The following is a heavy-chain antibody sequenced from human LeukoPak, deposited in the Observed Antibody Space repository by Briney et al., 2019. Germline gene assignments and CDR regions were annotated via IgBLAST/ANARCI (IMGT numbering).Heavy chain of an antibody. D-gene: IGHD3-22*01. CDR2: INPNSGGT. Sequence: ASVKVSCKASGYTFTGYYMHWVRQAPGQGLEWMGWINPNSGGTNYAQKFQGRVTMTRDTSISTAYMELSRLRSDDTAVYYCAREGSTSYYYDSSGYYDNWFDPWGQGTLVTVSS. J-gene: IGHJ5*02. CDR1: GYTFTGYY. V-gene: IGHV1-2*02. CDR3: AREGSTSYYYDSSGYYDNWFDP.